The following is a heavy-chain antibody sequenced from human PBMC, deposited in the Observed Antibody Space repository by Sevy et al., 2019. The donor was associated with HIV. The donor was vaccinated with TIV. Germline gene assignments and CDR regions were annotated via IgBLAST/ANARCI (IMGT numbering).Heavy chain of an antibody. CDR1: GGSFSGYY. Sequence: SETLSLTCAVYGGSFSGYYWSWIRQPPGKGLEWIGEINHSGSTNYNPSLKSRVTISVDTSKNQFSLKLSSVTAADTAVYYCARGQLGYCSSTSCYEGDYWGQRTLVTVSS. V-gene: IGHV4-34*01. J-gene: IGHJ4*02. CDR2: INHSGST. D-gene: IGHD2-2*01. CDR3: ARGQLGYCSSTSCYEGDY.